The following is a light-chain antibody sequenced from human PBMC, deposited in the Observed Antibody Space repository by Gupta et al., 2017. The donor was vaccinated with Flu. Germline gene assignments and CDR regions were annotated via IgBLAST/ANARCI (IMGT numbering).Light chain of an antibody. CDR1: QCRRHMNGNNY. CDR2: MGS. J-gene: IGKJ4*01. V-gene: IGKV2-28*01. Sequence: VSTGAPASISCSTSQCRRHMNGNNYLDWYLQKPGQSPQLLIYMGSKRASGVPDRFSGSGSGTDFTLKITRVEPEDVGVYYCTHSLQPPLVFGRGTKVEIK. CDR3: THSLQPPLV.